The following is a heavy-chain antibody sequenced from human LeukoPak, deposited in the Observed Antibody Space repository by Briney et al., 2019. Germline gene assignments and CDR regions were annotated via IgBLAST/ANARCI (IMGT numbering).Heavy chain of an antibody. CDR1: GFTFSSYA. D-gene: IGHD3-16*02. J-gene: IGHJ4*02. V-gene: IGHV3-48*03. CDR3: ARIDDYVWGSYRRPVDY. Sequence: GGSLRLSCAASGFTFSSYAMNWVRQAPGKGLEWVSYISSSGSTIYYADSVKGRFTISRDNAKNSLYLQMNSLRAEDTAVYYCARIDDYVWGSYRRPVDYWGQGTLVTVSS. CDR2: ISSSGSTI.